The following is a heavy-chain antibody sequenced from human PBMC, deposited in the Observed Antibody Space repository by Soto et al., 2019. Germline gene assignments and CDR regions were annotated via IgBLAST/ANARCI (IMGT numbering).Heavy chain of an antibody. CDR2: TNSDGSST. J-gene: IGHJ5*02. CDR3: AGGIRWFDP. Sequence: GVSLRRSGSASVCTFSIYFMHWVRQAPGKGLVGVSRTNSDGSSTRYADWVKGRLPIPRDNAKNTLTLQMNSLRAADTAVYYCAGGIRWFDPWGQGPLVTVSS. CDR1: VCTFSIYF. V-gene: IGHV3-74*01.